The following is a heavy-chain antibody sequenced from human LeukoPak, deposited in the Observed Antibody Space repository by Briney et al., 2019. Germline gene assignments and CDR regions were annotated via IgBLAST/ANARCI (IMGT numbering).Heavy chain of an antibody. CDR2: IYPGDSDT. D-gene: IGHD2-2*01. CDR1: GYSFTSYW. V-gene: IGHV5-51*01. Sequence: LGESLKISCKGSGYSFTSYWIGWVRQMPGKGLEWMGIIYPGDSDTRYSPSFQGQVTISADKSISTAYLQWSSLKASDTAMYYCARTALGYCSSTSCYLEDWGQGTLVTVSS. CDR3: ARTALGYCSSTSCYLED. J-gene: IGHJ4*02.